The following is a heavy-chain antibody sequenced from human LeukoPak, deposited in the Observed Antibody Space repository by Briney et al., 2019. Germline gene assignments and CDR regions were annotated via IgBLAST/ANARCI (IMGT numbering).Heavy chain of an antibody. D-gene: IGHD6-13*01. CDR2: INPSGGST. Sequence: GASVKVSCKASGYTFTSYYMHWVRQAPGQGLEWMGIINPSGGSTSYAQKFQGRVTMTRDTSTSTVYMELSSLGSEDTAVYYCARDHLGSSSGVVEDYMDVWGKGTTVTVSS. CDR1: GYTFTSYY. CDR3: ARDHLGSSSGVVEDYMDV. V-gene: IGHV1-46*01. J-gene: IGHJ6*03.